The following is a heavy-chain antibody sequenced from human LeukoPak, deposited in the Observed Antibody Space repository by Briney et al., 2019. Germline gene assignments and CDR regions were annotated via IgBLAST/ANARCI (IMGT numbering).Heavy chain of an antibody. J-gene: IGHJ5*02. CDR2: ISEAGST. D-gene: IGHD3-16*01. CDR1: GGSFSDYY. CDR3: ARSGWNGGGGFDR. V-gene: IGHV4-34*01. Sequence: SETLSLTCAVYGGSFSDYYWSWIRQPPGKGLEWIGEISEAGSTNCNPSLNSRVTISIETSNNHSYRKVNCLPAADTSVYYCARSGWNGGGGFDRWGQGTLVIVSS.